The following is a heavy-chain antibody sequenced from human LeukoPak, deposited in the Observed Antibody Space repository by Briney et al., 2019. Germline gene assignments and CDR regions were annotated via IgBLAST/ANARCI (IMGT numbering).Heavy chain of an antibody. J-gene: IGHJ6*02. CDR1: GGTFSSYA. CDR2: IIPIFGTA. V-gene: IGHV1-69*13. D-gene: IGHD4-17*01. CDR3: ARDVPDSVYGDYYYYGMDV. Sequence: SVKVSCNASGGTFSSYAISWVRQAPGQGLEWMGGIIPIFGTANYAQKFQGRVTITADESTSTAYMELSSLRAEDTAVYYCARDVPDSVYGDYYYYGMDVWGQGTTVTVSS.